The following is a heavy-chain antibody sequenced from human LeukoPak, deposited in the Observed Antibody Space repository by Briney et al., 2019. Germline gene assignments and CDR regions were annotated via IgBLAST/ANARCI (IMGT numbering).Heavy chain of an antibody. D-gene: IGHD3-22*01. CDR1: GGSISSYY. CDR3: AKSNGYGLIDI. CDR2: IYISGSGST. J-gene: IGHJ3*02. V-gene: IGHV4-4*07. Sequence: SETLSLTCTVSGGSISSYYWSWIRQPAGKGLEWIGRIYISGSGSTNYNPSLKSRVTISLDTSRNQFSLKLNSVTAADTAVYYCAKSNGYGLIDIWGQGTMVTVSS.